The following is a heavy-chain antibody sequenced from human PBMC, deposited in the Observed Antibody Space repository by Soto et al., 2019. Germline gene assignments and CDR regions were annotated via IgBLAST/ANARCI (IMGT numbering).Heavy chain of an antibody. Sequence: SVKVSCKASGGTFSSYAISWVRQAPGQGLEWMGGIIPIFGTANYAQKFQGRVTITADESTSTAYMELSSLRSEDTAVYYCARDPVNGDNWFYPWGQGTLVTVSS. CDR1: GGTFSSYA. CDR3: ARDPVNGDNWFYP. CDR2: IIPIFGTA. J-gene: IGHJ5*02. V-gene: IGHV1-69*13.